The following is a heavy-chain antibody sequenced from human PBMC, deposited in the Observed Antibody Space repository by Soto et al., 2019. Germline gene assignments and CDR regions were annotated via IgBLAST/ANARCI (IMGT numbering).Heavy chain of an antibody. D-gene: IGHD6-13*01. CDR3: AKAPSGYSVSFHY. CDR2: ISGSGGST. V-gene: IGHV3-23*01. CDR1: GFTFSNYC. Sequence: PGGSLRLSCAASGFTFSNYCMNWVRQAPGKGLEWVSAISGSGGSTYYADSVKGRFTISRDNSKNTLYLQMNSLRAEDTAVYYCAKAPSGYSVSFHYWGQGTLVTVSS. J-gene: IGHJ4*02.